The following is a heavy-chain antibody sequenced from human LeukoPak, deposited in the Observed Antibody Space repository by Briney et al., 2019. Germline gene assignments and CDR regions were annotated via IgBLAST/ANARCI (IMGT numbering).Heavy chain of an antibody. J-gene: IGHJ6*02. CDR3: AREDPQTTVPEGMDV. CDR1: GGSISYYS. Sequence: PSETLSLTCTVSGGSISYYSWSWIRQSPGKGLEWIGYIYYSGTTNYNPSLRSRVTISVDTSKNQFSLQLRSVTAADTAVYYCAREDPQTTVPEGMDVWGQGTTVTVSS. CDR2: IYYSGTT. V-gene: IGHV4-59*01. D-gene: IGHD4-17*01.